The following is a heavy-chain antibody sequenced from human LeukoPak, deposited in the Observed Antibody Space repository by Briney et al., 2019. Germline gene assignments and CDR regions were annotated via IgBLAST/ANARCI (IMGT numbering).Heavy chain of an antibody. V-gene: IGHV1-69*05. D-gene: IGHD1-14*01. CDR1: GGTFSSYA. J-gene: IGHJ6*03. Sequence: SVKVSCKASGGTFSSYAISWVRQAPGQGLEWMGRIIPIFGTANYAQKFQGRVTITTDESTSTAYLELSSLRSEDTAVYYCARGPEPYYYYYMDVWGKGTTVTVSS. CDR2: IIPIFGTA. CDR3: ARGPEPYYYYYMDV.